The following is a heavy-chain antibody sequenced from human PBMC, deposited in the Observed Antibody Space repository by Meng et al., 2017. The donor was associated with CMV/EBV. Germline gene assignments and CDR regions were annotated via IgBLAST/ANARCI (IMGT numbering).Heavy chain of an antibody. D-gene: IGHD5-24*01. Sequence: GESLKISCAASGFTFDDYGMSWVRQAPGKGLEWVSGINCNGGSTCYADSVKGRFTISRDNAKNSLYLQMNSLRAEDTALYYCARDPVEMATITGWFDPWGQGTLVTVSS. CDR3: ARDPVEMATITGWFDP. CDR2: INCNGGST. J-gene: IGHJ5*02. CDR1: GFTFDDYG. V-gene: IGHV3-20*04.